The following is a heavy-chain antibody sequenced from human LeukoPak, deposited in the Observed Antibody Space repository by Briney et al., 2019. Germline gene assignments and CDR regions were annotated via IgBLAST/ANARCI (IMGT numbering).Heavy chain of an antibody. Sequence: GGSLRLSCAASGFTFSDYYMSWIRQAPGKGLEWVSHITGSTSFTNYADSVKGRFTISRDNAKNSLYLQINSLRAEDTAVYYCARVSGSYVFDYWGQGALVTVSS. V-gene: IGHV3-11*05. D-gene: IGHD1-26*01. J-gene: IGHJ4*02. CDR2: ITGSTSFT. CDR1: GFTFSDYY. CDR3: ARVSGSYVFDY.